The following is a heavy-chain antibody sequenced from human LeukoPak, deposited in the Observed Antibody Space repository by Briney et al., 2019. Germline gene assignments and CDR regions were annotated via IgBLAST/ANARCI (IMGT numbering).Heavy chain of an antibody. Sequence: PGRSLRLSCAASGFTFSSSAMHWVRLAPGKGLEWVAVISYDGSNKYYADSVKGRFTISRDNAKNSLYLQMNSLRAEDTALYYCAKDMGGTPWYFDYWGQGTLVTVSS. V-gene: IGHV3-30-3*01. CDR1: GFTFSSSA. D-gene: IGHD1-26*01. CDR2: ISYDGSNK. J-gene: IGHJ4*02. CDR3: AKDMGGTPWYFDY.